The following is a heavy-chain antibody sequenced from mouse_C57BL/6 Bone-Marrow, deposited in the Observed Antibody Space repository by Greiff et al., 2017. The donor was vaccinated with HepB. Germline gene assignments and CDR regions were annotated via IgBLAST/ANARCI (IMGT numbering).Heavy chain of an antibody. CDR3: ARRNYGPAWFAY. CDR1: GFTFSSYG. CDR2: SYPRSGNT. Sequence: VQLQQSGAELARPGASVKLSCKASGFTFSSYGISWVQQRTGQGLEWIGESYPRSGNTYYNEKFKGKATLTADKSSSTPYMELRSLTSEDSAVYFCARRNYGPAWFAYWGQGTLVTVSA. J-gene: IGHJ3*01. V-gene: IGHV1-81*01. D-gene: IGHD1-1*01.